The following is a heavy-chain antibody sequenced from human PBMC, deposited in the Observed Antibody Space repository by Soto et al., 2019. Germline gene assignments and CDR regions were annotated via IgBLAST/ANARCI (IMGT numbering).Heavy chain of an antibody. Sequence: EAQLVESGGALVQPGGSLTLSCAATGFTFSRYTINWVRQAPGKGLGWVSYISGSGSTTYYADSVKGRFTISRDNAKNSVSLQLSSLRDEDAAVYYCARVRGYAYGVAFDIWGQGTMVTVSS. CDR2: ISGSGSTT. CDR3: ARVRGYAYGVAFDI. J-gene: IGHJ3*02. V-gene: IGHV3-48*02. D-gene: IGHD5-18*01. CDR1: GFTFSRYT.